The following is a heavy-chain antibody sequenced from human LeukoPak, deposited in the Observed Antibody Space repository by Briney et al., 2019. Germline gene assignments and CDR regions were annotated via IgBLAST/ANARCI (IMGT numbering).Heavy chain of an antibody. V-gene: IGHV1-18*01. Sequence: ASVKVSCKASGHTFTSYGIIWVRQAPGQGLEWMGWISAYNGNTNYAQKLQGRVTMTTDTSTSTAYMELRSLRSDDTAVYYCARAAAGLVSDPWGQGTLVTVSS. CDR2: ISAYNGNT. CDR3: ARAAAGLVSDP. CDR1: GHTFTSYG. D-gene: IGHD6-13*01. J-gene: IGHJ5*02.